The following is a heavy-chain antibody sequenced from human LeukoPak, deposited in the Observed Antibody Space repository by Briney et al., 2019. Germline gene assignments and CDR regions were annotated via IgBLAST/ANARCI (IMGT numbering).Heavy chain of an antibody. CDR2: ISSSSSTI. Sequence: GGSLRLSCTASGFTVSSNYMNWVRQAPGKGLEWVSYISSSSSTIYYADSVKGRFTISRDNAKNSLYLQMNSLRAEDTAVYYCAREQYCGGDCYDYFDYWGQGTLVTVSS. CDR3: AREQYCGGDCYDYFDY. J-gene: IGHJ4*02. CDR1: GFTVSSNY. D-gene: IGHD2-21*02. V-gene: IGHV3-48*01.